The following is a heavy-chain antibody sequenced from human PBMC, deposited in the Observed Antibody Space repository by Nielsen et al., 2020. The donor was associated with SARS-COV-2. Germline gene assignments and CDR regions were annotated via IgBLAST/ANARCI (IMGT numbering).Heavy chain of an antibody. CDR1: GYTFTSYG. V-gene: IGHV1-2*06. D-gene: IGHD3/OR15-3a*01. J-gene: IGHJ6*02. CDR2: INPYSGGT. CDR3: ARARATIFGLVMSYGMDV. Sequence: ASVKVSCKVSGYTFTSYGISWVRQAPGQGLEWMGRINPYSGGTNYAQKFQGTVTMTRDASISTVYMELTSDDTAVYYCARARATIFGLVMSYGMDVWGQGTTVAVSS.